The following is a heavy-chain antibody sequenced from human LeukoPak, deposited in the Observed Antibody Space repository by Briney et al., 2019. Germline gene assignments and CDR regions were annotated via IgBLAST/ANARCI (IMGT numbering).Heavy chain of an antibody. CDR3: ARGGTNDAFDI. Sequence: SETLSLTCTVSGGSISSGDYYWSWIRQPPGKGLEWIGYIYYSGSTYYNPSLKSRVTISVDTSKDQFSLKLSSVTAADTAAYYCARGGTNDAFDIWGQGTMVTVSS. D-gene: IGHD1-1*01. CDR1: GGSISSGDYY. J-gene: IGHJ3*02. CDR2: IYYSGST. V-gene: IGHV4-30-4*01.